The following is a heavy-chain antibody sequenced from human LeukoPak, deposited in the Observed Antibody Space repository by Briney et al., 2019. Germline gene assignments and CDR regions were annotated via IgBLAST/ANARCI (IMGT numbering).Heavy chain of an antibody. CDR2: IYYRGST. Sequence: SETLSLTCTLSGGSISVYYWSWLRDPPEEGVEWSGYIYYRGSTNYNTSLKRRVTISVDTSKNQFSLKLSSVTAADTAVYYCARADSSSWFDWGQGNLVTVSS. CDR3: ARADSSSWFD. J-gene: IGHJ4*02. CDR1: GGSISVYY. V-gene: IGHV4-59*01. D-gene: IGHD6-13*01.